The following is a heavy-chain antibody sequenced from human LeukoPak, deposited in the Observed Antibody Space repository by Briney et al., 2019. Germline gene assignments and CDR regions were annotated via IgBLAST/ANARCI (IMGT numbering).Heavy chain of an antibody. CDR1: GGTFSSYA. V-gene: IGHV1-69*06. J-gene: IGHJ1*01. Sequence: SVTVSCKASGGTFSSYAISWVRQAPGQGLEWMGGIIPIFGTANYAQKFQGRVTITADKSTSTAYMELSSLRSEDTAVYYCARAGGSYSAEGGEYFQHWGQGTLVTVSS. CDR3: ARAGGSYSAEGGEYFQH. CDR2: IIPIFGTA. D-gene: IGHD1-26*01.